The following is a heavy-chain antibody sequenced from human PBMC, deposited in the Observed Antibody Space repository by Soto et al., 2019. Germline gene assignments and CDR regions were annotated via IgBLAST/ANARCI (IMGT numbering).Heavy chain of an antibody. V-gene: IGHV3-23*01. CDR3: AKSRQQLIGYYYYYGMDV. Sequence: GGSLRLSCAASGFTFSNNAMSWGRQAPGKGLEWVSSISGNAGSTYYADSVKGRLTISRDNSKNTLFLQMNSLRAEDTAVYYCAKSRQQLIGYYYYYGMDVWGQGTTVTVSS. CDR2: ISGNAGST. D-gene: IGHD3-22*01. J-gene: IGHJ6*02. CDR1: GFTFSNNA.